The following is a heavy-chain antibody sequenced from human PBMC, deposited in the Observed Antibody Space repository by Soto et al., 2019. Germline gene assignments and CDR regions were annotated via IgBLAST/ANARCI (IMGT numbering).Heavy chain of an antibody. CDR2: IYHSGST. J-gene: IGHJ4*02. D-gene: IGHD3-3*01. Sequence: TFETLSLTCTVPGGSISSGSYYWGWIRQTPGKGLEWIGEIYHSGSTNYNPSLKSRVTISVDTSRNQFSLKLSSVTAADTAVYYCARVVGGFLEWLRQYTYFDYWGQGTLVNVSS. V-gene: IGHV4-39*07. CDR1: GGSISSGSYY. CDR3: ARVVGGFLEWLRQYTYFDY.